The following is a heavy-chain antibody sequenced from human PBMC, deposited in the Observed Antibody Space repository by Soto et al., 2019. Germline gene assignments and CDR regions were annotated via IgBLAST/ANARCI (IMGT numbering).Heavy chain of an antibody. CDR2: ISYDGSHK. V-gene: IGHV3-30*18. Sequence: QVQLVESGGGVVQPGRSLRLSCAASGFTFSDYGMHWVRQAPGKGLEWVAVISYDGSHKYYADSVRGRITISRDNSKNMLFLQMNSLTADDTAVYYCAKVSLMGYSYGRYYFDYWGQGTLVTVSS. CDR3: AKVSLMGYSYGRYYFDY. J-gene: IGHJ4*02. D-gene: IGHD5-18*01. CDR1: GFTFSDYG.